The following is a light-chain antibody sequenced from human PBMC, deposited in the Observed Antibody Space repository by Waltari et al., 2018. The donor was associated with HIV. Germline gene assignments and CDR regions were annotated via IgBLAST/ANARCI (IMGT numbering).Light chain of an antibody. Sequence: EIVMTQSPATLSVSPGERATLSCRASQSIDNNLAWYQQKPGQAPRLLIYGASTRATGIPARFSGSGSGTDLTLSISSLQSEDCAVYYCQQYDNWPWTFGQGTRVDLK. CDR3: QQYDNWPWT. CDR2: GAS. J-gene: IGKJ1*01. V-gene: IGKV3-15*01. CDR1: QSIDNN.